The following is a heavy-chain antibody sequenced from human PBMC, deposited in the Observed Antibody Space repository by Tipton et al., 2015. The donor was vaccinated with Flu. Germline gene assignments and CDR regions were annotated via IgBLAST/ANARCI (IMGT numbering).Heavy chain of an antibody. D-gene: IGHD1-1*01. Sequence: GSLRLSCAASGFTVSSNYMSWVRQAPGKGLEWVSVIYSGGSTYYADSVKGRFTISRDNSKNTLYLQMNSLRAEDTAVYYCARDMSVSRTGTSLRYYYYGMDVGGQGTTVTVSS. J-gene: IGHJ6*02. CDR2: IYSGGST. CDR3: ARDMSVSRTGTSLRYYYYGMDV. V-gene: IGHV3-53*01. CDR1: GFTVSSNY.